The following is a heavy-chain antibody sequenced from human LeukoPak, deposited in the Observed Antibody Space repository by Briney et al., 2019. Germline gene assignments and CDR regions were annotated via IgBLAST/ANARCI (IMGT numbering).Heavy chain of an antibody. J-gene: IGHJ4*02. Sequence: SETLSLTCAVYGGSFSGYYWSWIRQPPGKGLEWIGEINHSGSTNYNPSLKSRVTISVDTSKNQFSLKLSSVTAADTAVYYCARGSSSGWYTSDYWGQGTLVTVSS. CDR3: ARGSSSGWYTSDY. D-gene: IGHD6-19*01. V-gene: IGHV4-34*01. CDR2: INHSGST. CDR1: GGSFSGYY.